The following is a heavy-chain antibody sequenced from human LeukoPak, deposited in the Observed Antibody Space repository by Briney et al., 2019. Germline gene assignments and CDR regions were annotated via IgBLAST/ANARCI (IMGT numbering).Heavy chain of an antibody. J-gene: IGHJ4*02. V-gene: IGHV4-59*01. CDR2: IYSSGST. Sequence: SETLSLTCTVSGGSISNFYWGWIRQPPGKGLEWVGYIYSSGSTNYNPSLKSRVTISVDTSKNQFSLKLSSVTAADTAVYYCATSGYPPVFDYWGQGTLVTVSS. D-gene: IGHD3-22*01. CDR3: ATSGYPPVFDY. CDR1: GGSISNFY.